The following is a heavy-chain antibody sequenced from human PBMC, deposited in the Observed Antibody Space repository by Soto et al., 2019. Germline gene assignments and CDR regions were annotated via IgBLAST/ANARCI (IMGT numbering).Heavy chain of an antibody. D-gene: IGHD3-16*01. CDR1: GYIFVNYG. Sequence: QVQLVQSGDEVMKPGASVKVSCKASGYIFVNYGIAWVRQAPGQGLEWMGWISPYTGNTHSATKVQGRLTMTTDTSTSTAYMDLGSLSSDDTAVYYSVRVYNYVTAATQAAWGQGTTVTVSS. J-gene: IGHJ6*02. CDR2: ISPYTGNT. CDR3: VRVYNYVTAATQAA. V-gene: IGHV1-18*01.